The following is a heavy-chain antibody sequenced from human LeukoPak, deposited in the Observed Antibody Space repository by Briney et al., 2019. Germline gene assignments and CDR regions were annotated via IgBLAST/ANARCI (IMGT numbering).Heavy chain of an antibody. CDR1: GYTFTSYD. CDR3: ARTPTKVAAAGTSWFDP. CDR2: MNPNSGNT. Sequence: ASVKVSCKASGYTFTSYDINWVQQATGQGLEWMGWMNPNSGNTGYAQKFQGRVTMTRNTSISTAYMELSSLRSEDTAVYYCARTPTKVAAAGTSWFDPWGQGTLVTVSS. J-gene: IGHJ5*02. V-gene: IGHV1-8*01. D-gene: IGHD6-13*01.